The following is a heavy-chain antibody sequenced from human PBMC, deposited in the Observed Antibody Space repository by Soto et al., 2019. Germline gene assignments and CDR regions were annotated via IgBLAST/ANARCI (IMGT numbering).Heavy chain of an antibody. CDR2: FDPEDGET. CDR3: AKGRGRLSGFDP. V-gene: IGHV1-24*01. Sequence: ASVKVSCKVSGYTLTELSMHWVRQAPGKGLEWMGGFDPEDGETIYAQKFQGRVTMTEDTSTDTAYMELSGLRSEDTAVYYCAKGRGRLSGFDPWGQGTLVTVSS. D-gene: IGHD3-3*02. CDR1: GYTLTELS. J-gene: IGHJ5*02.